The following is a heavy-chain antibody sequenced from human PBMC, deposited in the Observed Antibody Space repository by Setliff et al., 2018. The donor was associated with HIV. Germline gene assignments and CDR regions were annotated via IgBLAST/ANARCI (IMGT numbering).Heavy chain of an antibody. D-gene: IGHD3-10*01. CDR3: ANWAGVAEGFYGPFDY. CDR2: ISSSGGSK. Sequence: PGGSLRLSCAASGFTFSSYGMSWVRRAPGKGLEWVSAISSSGGSKYYADSVKGRFTISRDNSKNTLYLQMNSLRAEETAVYYCANWAGVAEGFYGPFDYWGQGTLVTVS. V-gene: IGHV3-23*01. CDR1: GFTFSSYG. J-gene: IGHJ4*02.